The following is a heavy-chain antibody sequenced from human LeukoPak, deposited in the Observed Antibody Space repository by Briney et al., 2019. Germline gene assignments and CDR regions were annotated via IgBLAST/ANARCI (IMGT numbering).Heavy chain of an antibody. CDR2: ISYDGSKI. D-gene: IGHD3-3*01. Sequence: GGSLRLSCAASGFTFSSYPLHWVRQAPGKGLEWVTLISYDGSKIYYADSVKGRFTISRDNSKNTLYLQMNSLRAEDTAVYYCARESGWGLPHAFDFWGQRTMVTVSS. V-gene: IGHV3-30-3*01. CDR3: ARESGWGLPHAFDF. J-gene: IGHJ3*01. CDR1: GFTFSSYP.